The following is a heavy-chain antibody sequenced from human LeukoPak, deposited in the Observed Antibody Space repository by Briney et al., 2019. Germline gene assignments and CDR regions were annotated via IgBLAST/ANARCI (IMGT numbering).Heavy chain of an antibody. D-gene: IGHD6-6*01. Sequence: GASVKVSCKASGYTFTSYGISWVRQAPGQGLEWMGWISAYNGNTNYAQKLQGRVTVTTDTSTSTAYMELRSLRSDDTAVYYCARGYSQSIAARPSYYYYGMDVWGQGTTVTVSS. V-gene: IGHV1-18*01. CDR1: GYTFTSYG. CDR2: ISAYNGNT. J-gene: IGHJ6*02. CDR3: ARGYSQSIAARPSYYYYGMDV.